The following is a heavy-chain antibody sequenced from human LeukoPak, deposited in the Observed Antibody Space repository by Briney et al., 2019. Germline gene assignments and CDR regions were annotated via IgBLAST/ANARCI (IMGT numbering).Heavy chain of an antibody. CDR1: GFTLSSHS. V-gene: IGHV3-21*04. Sequence: PGGSLRLSCAGSGFTLSSHSMNWVRQAPGKGLEWVSSISSSSSYIFYADSVRGRFSISRDNAKNSLYLQMNSLRAEDTALYYCARGSFGGEFEALFDYWGQGTLVTVSS. CDR3: ARGSFGGEFEALFDY. J-gene: IGHJ4*02. CDR2: ISSSSSYI. D-gene: IGHD3-16*01.